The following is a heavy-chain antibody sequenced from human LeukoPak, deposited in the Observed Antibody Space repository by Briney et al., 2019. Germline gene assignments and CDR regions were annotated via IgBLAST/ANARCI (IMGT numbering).Heavy chain of an antibody. CDR2: IYPGDSDT. CDR3: ARGTVVRGVITRFDP. CDR1: GYSFTSYW. J-gene: IGHJ5*02. Sequence: GESLKISCKGSGYSFTSYWIGWVRQVPGKGLEWMGIIYPGDSDTRYSPSFQGQVTISADKSISTAYLQWSSLKASDTAMYYCARGTVVRGVITRFDPWGQGTLVTVSS. D-gene: IGHD3-10*01. V-gene: IGHV5-51*01.